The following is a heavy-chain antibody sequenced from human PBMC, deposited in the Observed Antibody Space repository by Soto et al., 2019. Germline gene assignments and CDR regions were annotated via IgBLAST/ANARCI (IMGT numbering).Heavy chain of an antibody. CDR2: ISAYNGNT. V-gene: IGHV1-18*01. Sequence: QVQLVQSGAEVKKPGASVKVSCKASGYTFTSYGISWVRQAPGQGLEWTGWISAYNGNTKNAQNLQGRATITTDTTTGTAYMELRSLSSHDTALYYCARDPDIFDYSGQGTLVTVSS. CDR3: ARDPDIFDY. J-gene: IGHJ4*02. CDR1: GYTFTSYG.